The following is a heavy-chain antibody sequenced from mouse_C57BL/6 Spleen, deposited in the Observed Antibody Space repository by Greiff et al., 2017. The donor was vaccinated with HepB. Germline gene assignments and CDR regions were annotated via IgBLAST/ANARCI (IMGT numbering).Heavy chain of an antibody. J-gene: IGHJ1*03. Sequence: QVQLKQPGAELVMPGASVKLSCKASGYTFTSYWMHWVKQRPGQGLEWIGEIDPSDSYTNYNQKFKGKSTLTVDKSSSTAYMQLSSLTSEDSAVYYCARSRYYGSSRYFDVWGTGTTVTVSS. CDR1: GYTFTSYW. CDR3: ARSRYYGSSRYFDV. D-gene: IGHD1-1*01. CDR2: IDPSDSYT. V-gene: IGHV1-69*01.